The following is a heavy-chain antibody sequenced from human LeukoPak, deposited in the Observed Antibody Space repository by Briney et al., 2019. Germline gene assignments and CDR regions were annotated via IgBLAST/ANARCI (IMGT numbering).Heavy chain of an antibody. CDR3: VLLTDIVLIPAARLLDV. CDR1: GFTFSSYN. CDR2: IRYDGSYE. Sequence: GGSLRLSCAASGFTFSSYNMHWVRQAPGKGLEWVAFIRYDGSYEDYADSVKGRFTISRDNSKNTLYLQMSSLRTEDTAVYYCVLLTDIVLIPAARLLDVWGKGTTVTVSS. D-gene: IGHD2-8*01. V-gene: IGHV3-30*02. J-gene: IGHJ6*04.